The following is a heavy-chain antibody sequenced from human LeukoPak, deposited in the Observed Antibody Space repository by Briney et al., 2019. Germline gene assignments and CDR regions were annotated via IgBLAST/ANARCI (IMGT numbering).Heavy chain of an antibody. CDR2: ISYDGSNK. Sequence: GGTLRLSCAASGFTFSSYGMHWVRQAPGKGLEWVAVISYDGSNKYYADSVKGRFTTSRDNSKNTLYLQMNSLRAEDTAVYYCAKDRATAAWDYYYGMDVWGQGTTVTVSS. J-gene: IGHJ6*02. CDR1: GFTFSSYG. CDR3: AKDRATAAWDYYYGMDV. D-gene: IGHD2-2*01. V-gene: IGHV3-30*18.